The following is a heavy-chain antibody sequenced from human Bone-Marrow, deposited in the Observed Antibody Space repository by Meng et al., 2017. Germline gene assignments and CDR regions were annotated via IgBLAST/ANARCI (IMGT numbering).Heavy chain of an antibody. Sequence: HVLLQESGLGLVQPLGTLPPTCAVSGGSISSSNWWSWVRQPPGKGLEWIGEIYHSGSTNYNPSLKSRVTISVDKSKNQFSLKLSSVTAADTAVYYCARARGIAVAEPWDYWGQGTLVTVSS. V-gene: IGHV4-4*03. CDR1: GGSISSSNW. CDR2: IYHSGST. D-gene: IGHD6-19*01. J-gene: IGHJ4*02. CDR3: ARARGIAVAEPWDY.